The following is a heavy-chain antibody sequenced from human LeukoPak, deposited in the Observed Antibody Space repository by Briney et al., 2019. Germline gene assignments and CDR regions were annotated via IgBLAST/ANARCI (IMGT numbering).Heavy chain of an antibody. CDR1: GYTFTEYY. V-gene: IGHV1-2*02. CDR3: ARDIAPSGSRWFDS. Sequence: ASVTVSCKASGYTFTEYYIHWLRQAPGQGLEWMGWVTPSTGDTFYAQNFRGRVTMTRDTSISTAYMQLGGLKSDDTAVYYCARDIAPSGSRWFDSWGQGTLVSVSS. CDR2: VTPSTGDT. J-gene: IGHJ5*01. D-gene: IGHD6-13*01.